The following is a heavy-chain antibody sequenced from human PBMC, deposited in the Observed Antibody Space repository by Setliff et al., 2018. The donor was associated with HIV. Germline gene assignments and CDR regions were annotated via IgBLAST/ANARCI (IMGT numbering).Heavy chain of an antibody. J-gene: IGHJ4*02. CDR3: ARQLANSLDY. V-gene: IGHV1-2*02. CDR1: GYTFTGYF. CDR2: ISPHNGDT. D-gene: IGHD7-27*01. Sequence: ASVKVSCKASGYTFTGYFIHWVRQAPGQGLEWMGWISPHNGDTNIPQRFQGRDTMTRDTSTNTAYMELSRLRSDDTAVYYCARQLANSLDYWGQGTLVTVSS.